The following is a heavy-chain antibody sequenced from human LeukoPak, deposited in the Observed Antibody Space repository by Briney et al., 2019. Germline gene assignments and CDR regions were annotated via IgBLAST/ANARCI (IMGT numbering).Heavy chain of an antibody. V-gene: IGHV3-11*04. Sequence: GGSLRLSCAASGFTFSDYYMSWIRQAPGKGLEWVSHISSSGSTIYYTDSVEGRFTISRDNAKNLLYLQMNSLRAEDTAVYYCARGATSYMDVWGKGTTVTVSS. D-gene: IGHD1-26*01. CDR2: ISSSGSTI. CDR3: ARGATSYMDV. J-gene: IGHJ6*03. CDR1: GFTFSDYY.